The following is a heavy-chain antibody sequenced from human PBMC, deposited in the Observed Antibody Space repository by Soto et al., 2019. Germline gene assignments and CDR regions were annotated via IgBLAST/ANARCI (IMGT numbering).Heavy chain of an antibody. CDR1: GGSISSSSYY. CDR3: ARQYGSGRWALDI. V-gene: IGHV4-39*01. D-gene: IGHD6-19*01. CDR2: IHYSGST. Sequence: QLQLQESGPGLVKPSETLSLTCTVSGGSISSSSYYWGWIRQPPGKGLEWIGSIHYSGSTYYNPSLKSRVTTSLDTSKNQFSLRLSSVTAADTAVYYCARQYGSGRWALDIWRQGTMVTVSS. J-gene: IGHJ3*02.